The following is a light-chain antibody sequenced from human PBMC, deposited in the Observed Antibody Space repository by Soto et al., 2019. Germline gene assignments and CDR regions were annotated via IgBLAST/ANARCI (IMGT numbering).Light chain of an antibody. CDR1: QRISSW. J-gene: IGKJ1*01. Sequence: DIQMTQSPSSVSASVGDRVAFTCRASQRISSWLAWYQQKPGKAPKLLIFKASTLETGVPSRFSGSGSETEFTLTISSLQPDDSATYYCQPYNSYSRTFGQGTKVEIK. CDR3: QPYNSYSRT. V-gene: IGKV1-5*03. CDR2: KAS.